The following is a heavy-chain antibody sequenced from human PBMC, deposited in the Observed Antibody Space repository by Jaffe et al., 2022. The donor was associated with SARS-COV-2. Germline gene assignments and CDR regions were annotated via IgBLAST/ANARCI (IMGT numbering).Heavy chain of an antibody. CDR3: ARDRGIVGATDAFDI. V-gene: IGHV1-2*06. J-gene: IGHJ3*02. D-gene: IGHD1-26*01. CDR2: INPNSGGT. Sequence: QVQLVQSGAEVKKPGASVKVSCKASGYTFTGYYMHWVRQAPGQGLEWMGRINPNSGGTNYAQKFQGRVTMTRDTSISTAYMELSRLRSDDTAVYYCARDRGIVGATDAFDIWGQGTMVTVSS. CDR1: GYTFTGYY.